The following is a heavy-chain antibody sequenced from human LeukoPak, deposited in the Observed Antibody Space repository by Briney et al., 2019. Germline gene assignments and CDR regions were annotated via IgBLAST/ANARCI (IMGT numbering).Heavy chain of an antibody. CDR3: AREGLVVVHLDY. Sequence: ASVKVSCKASGGTFSSCAISWVRQAPGQGLEWMERIIPIFGTANYAQKFQGRVTITTDESTSTAYMELSSLRSEGTAVYYCAREGLVVVHLDYWAREPWSPSPQ. D-gene: IGHD3-22*01. J-gene: IGHJ4*02. CDR2: IIPIFGTA. V-gene: IGHV1-69*05. CDR1: GGTFSSCA.